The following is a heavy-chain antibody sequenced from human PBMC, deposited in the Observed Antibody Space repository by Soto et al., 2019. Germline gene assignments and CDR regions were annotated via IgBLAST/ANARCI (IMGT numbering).Heavy chain of an antibody. J-gene: IGHJ4*02. Sequence: QVQLVQSGAEVKQPGASVKVSCKASGYTFINYAFSWVRQAPGQGLEWMGWISAYNGNTNYAQKLQGRVTMTTDTSTSTAYMELRSLRSDDTAVYYCARGWFGEFMYYFDYWGQGTLVTVSS. CDR2: ISAYNGNT. CDR3: ARGWFGEFMYYFDY. D-gene: IGHD3-10*01. V-gene: IGHV1-18*01. CDR1: GYTFINYA.